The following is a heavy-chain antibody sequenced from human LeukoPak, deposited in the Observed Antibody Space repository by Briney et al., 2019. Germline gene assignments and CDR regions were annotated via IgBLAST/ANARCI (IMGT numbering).Heavy chain of an antibody. CDR1: GYTFSSYY. V-gene: IGHV1-46*01. CDR3: AREEVAVVPAAMNYYYYGMDV. Sequence: ASVKVSCKASGYTFSSYYMHWVRQAPGQGLEWMGIINPSGGSTSYAQKFQGRVTMTRDTSTSTVYMELSSLRSEDTAVYYCAREEVAVVPAAMNYYYYGMDVWGQGTTVTVSS. CDR2: INPSGGST. D-gene: IGHD2-2*01. J-gene: IGHJ6*02.